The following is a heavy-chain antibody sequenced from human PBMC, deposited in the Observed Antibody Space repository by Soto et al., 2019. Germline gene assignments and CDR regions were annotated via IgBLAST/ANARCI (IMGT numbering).Heavy chain of an antibody. D-gene: IGHD3-9*01. J-gene: IGHJ6*02. Sequence: GGSLRLSCAASGFTFSSYGMHWVRQAPGKGLEWVAVIWYDGSNKYYADSVKGRFTISRDNSKNTLYLQMNSLRAEDTAVYYCARDDYILTGSCGMDVWGQGTTVTVSS. V-gene: IGHV3-33*01. CDR3: ARDDYILTGSCGMDV. CDR2: IWYDGSNK. CDR1: GFTFSSYG.